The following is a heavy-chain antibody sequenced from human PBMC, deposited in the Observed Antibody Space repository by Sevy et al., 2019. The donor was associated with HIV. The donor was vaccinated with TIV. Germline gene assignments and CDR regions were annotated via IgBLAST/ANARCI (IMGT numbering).Heavy chain of an antibody. CDR2: INPNSGGT. J-gene: IGHJ6*02. CDR1: GYTFTGYY. CDR3: ARDEGGIVVVRHPYGMDV. V-gene: IGHV1-2*02. D-gene: IGHD3-22*01. Sequence: ASVKVSCKASGYTFTGYYIHWVRQAPGQGLEWMGWINPNSGGTNYAQKFQGRVTMTRDTSISTAYMELSRLRSDDTAVYYCARDEGGIVVVRHPYGMDVWGQGTTVTVSS.